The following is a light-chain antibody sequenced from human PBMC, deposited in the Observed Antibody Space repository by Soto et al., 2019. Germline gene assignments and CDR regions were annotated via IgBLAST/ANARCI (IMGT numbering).Light chain of an antibody. CDR3: QQYNNWPFT. J-gene: IGKJ3*01. Sequence: EIVMTQSPATLSVSPGERATLSCRASQSISSNLAWYQQKPGQAPRLLIYGASTRATGIPATFSGSGSGTEFTLTISSLQSEDFAVYYCQQYNNWPFTFGPGTKGDIK. CDR2: GAS. V-gene: IGKV3-15*01. CDR1: QSISSN.